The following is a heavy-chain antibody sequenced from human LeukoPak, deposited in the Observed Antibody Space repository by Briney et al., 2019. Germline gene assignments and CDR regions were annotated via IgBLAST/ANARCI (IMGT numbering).Heavy chain of an antibody. V-gene: IGHV3-21*01. J-gene: IGHJ4*02. CDR1: GFTFSSYS. CDR2: ISATSNYI. Sequence: GGSLRPSCAASGFTFSSYSMNWVRQAPGKGLEWVSSISATSNYIYYADSVKSRFTISRDNAKNSLYLQMNSLRAEDTAVYYCARDTSGYTFDDWGQGTLVTVSS. CDR3: ARDTSGYTFDD. D-gene: IGHD5-18*01.